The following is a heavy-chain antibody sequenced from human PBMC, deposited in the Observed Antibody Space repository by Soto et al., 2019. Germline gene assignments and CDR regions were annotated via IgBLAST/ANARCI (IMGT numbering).Heavy chain of an antibody. CDR1: GFTFSVYA. D-gene: IGHD2-21*02. CDR3: ASLGVGDWANYYYYYGMDV. J-gene: IGHJ6*02. CDR2: VTANGGST. V-gene: IGHV3-23*04. Sequence: EVQVVESGGRLVQSGGSLRLSCAATGFTFSVYAMTWVRQAPGKGLEWVSAVTANGGSTYSADSVKGRFTISGDNSKNTLFLQMNSLRAEDTAVYYCASLGVGDWANYYYYYGMDVWGQGTTVTVSS.